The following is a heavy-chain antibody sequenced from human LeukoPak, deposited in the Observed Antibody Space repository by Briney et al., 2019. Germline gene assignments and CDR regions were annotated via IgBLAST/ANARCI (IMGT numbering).Heavy chain of an antibody. CDR3: AKDYSSGSGIRGILDP. V-gene: IGHV3-9*01. CDR2: ISWNSGSI. D-gene: IGHD3-10*01. CDR1: GFTFDDYA. J-gene: IGHJ5*02. Sequence: GGSLRLSCAASGFTFDDYAMHWVRQAPGKGLEWVSGISWNSGSIGYADSVKGRFTISRDNAKNSLYLQMNSLRAEDTALYYCAKDYSSGSGIRGILDPWGQGTLVTVSS.